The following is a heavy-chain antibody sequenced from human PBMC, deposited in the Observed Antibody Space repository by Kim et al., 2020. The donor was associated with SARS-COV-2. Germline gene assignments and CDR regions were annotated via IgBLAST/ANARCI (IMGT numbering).Heavy chain of an antibody. D-gene: IGHD3-10*01. J-gene: IGHJ3*01. CDR2: ISSTDSTR. CDR1: GFIFPSYE. V-gene: IGHV3-48*03. Sequence: GGSLRLSCTASGFIFPSYEMHWVRQAPGQGLEWLSFISSTDSTRYYADSVRGRFTISRDNTKNSLYLQMNSLRAEDTAVYYCAREGQSGYASVKAGAFDLWGQGTMDTVSS. CDR3: AREGQSGYASVKAGAFDL.